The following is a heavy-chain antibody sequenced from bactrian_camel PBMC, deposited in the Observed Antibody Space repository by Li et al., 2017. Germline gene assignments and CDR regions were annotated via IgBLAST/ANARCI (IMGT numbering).Heavy chain of an antibody. D-gene: IGHD3*01. V-gene: IGHV3S40*01. Sequence: DVQLVESGGGLVQPGGSARLSCSTSGFPFSAYDMSWVRQAPGKALEWVASINQGSSRTGYADSVKGRFTISKSGRYLLYLQMNSLKTEDTNMYYCARGDRSSAPLLFRFSGAQWTQVTVS. CDR1: GFPFSAYD. CDR3: ARGDRSSAPLLFRFS. J-gene: IGHJ4*01. CDR2: INQGSSRT.